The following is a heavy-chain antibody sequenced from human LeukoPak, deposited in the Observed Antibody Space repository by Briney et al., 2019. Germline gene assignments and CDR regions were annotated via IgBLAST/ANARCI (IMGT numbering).Heavy chain of an antibody. CDR3: ARDTGYYDSSDGY. J-gene: IGHJ4*02. CDR1: GFTFSSYS. D-gene: IGHD3-22*01. V-gene: IGHV3-21*01. Sequence: KSGGSLRLSCAASGFTFSSYSMNWVRQAPGKGLEWVSSISSSSSYIYYADSVKGRFTISRDNAKNSLYLQMNSLRAEDTAVYYCARDTGYYDSSDGYWGQGALVTVSS. CDR2: ISSSSSYI.